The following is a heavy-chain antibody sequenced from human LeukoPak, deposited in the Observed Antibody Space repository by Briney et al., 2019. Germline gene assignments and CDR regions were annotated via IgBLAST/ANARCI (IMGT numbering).Heavy chain of an antibody. CDR2: ILGSGATT. CDR1: GFTFSHYI. J-gene: IGHJ4*02. Sequence: GGSLRLSCEAAGFTFSHYIMAWVRRPPGKGLEWVSAILGSGATTYYADSVKGRLTISRDNSKNTLYLQMRTLRAEDTALYFCAKIEGLLLLSRYFDSWGQGTPVTVSS. CDR3: AKIEGLLLLSRYFDS. D-gene: IGHD2/OR15-2a*01. V-gene: IGHV3-23*01.